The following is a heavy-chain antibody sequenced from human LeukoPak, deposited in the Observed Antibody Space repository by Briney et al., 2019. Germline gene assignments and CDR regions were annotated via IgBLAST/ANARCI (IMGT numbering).Heavy chain of an antibody. CDR3: AREELDGAFDI. J-gene: IGHJ3*02. V-gene: IGHV3-11*04. CDR2: ISSSGSTI. D-gene: IGHD1-1*01. Sequence: PGGSLRLSRAASGFTFSDYYMSWIRQAPGKGLEWVSYISSSGSTIYYADSVKGRFTISRDNAKNSLYLQMNSRRAEDTAVYYCAREELDGAFDIWGQGTMVTVSS. CDR1: GFTFSDYY.